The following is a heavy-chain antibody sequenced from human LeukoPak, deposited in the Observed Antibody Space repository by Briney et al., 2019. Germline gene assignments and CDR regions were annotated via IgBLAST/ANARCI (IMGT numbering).Heavy chain of an antibody. J-gene: IGHJ4*02. CDR1: GGSISSSSYY. V-gene: IGHV4-39*07. D-gene: IGHD2-2*01. CDR3: ARRGYCSSTSCRYRNGDY. Sequence: SETLSLTCTVSGGSISSSSYYWGWIRQPPGKGLEWIGSIYYSGSTYYNPSLKSRVTISVDTSKNQFSLKLSSVTAADTAVYYCARRGYCSSTSCRYRNGDYWGQGTLVTVSS. CDR2: IYYSGST.